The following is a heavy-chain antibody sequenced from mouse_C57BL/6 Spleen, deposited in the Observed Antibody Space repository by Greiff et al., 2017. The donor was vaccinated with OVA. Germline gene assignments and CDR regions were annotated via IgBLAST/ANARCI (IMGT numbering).Heavy chain of an antibody. CDR3: TITAQAYYFDY. D-gene: IGHD3-2*02. V-gene: IGHV1-15*01. J-gene: IGHJ2*01. CDR2: IDPETGGT. Sequence: QVQLKQSGAELVRPGASVTLSCKASGYTFTDYEMHWVKQTPVHGLEWIGAIDPETGGTAYNQKFKGKAILTADKSSSTAYMELRSLTSEYSAVYYCTITAQAYYFDYWGQGTTLTVSS. CDR1: GYTFTDYE.